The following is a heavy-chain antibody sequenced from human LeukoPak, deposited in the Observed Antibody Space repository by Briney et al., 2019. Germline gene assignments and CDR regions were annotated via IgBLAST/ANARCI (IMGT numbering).Heavy chain of an antibody. Sequence: GGSLRLSCAASGFTFSSYAMHWVRQAPGKGLEWVAVISHDGSNKYYADSVKGRFTISRDNSKNTLYLQMNSLRAEDTAVYYCARDLGYSYGAAVVGYYYYGMDVWGQGTTVTVSS. CDR3: ARDLGYSYGAAVVGYYYYGMDV. D-gene: IGHD5-18*01. CDR1: GFTFSSYA. J-gene: IGHJ6*02. V-gene: IGHV3-30-3*01. CDR2: ISHDGSNK.